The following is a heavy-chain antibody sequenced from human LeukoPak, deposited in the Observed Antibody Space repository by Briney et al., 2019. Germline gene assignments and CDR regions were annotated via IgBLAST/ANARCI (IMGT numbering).Heavy chain of an antibody. CDR3: AKDSLLSGSYILGY. J-gene: IGHJ4*02. CDR1: GLTFSSYA. Sequence: GGSLRLSCAASGLTFSSYAMSWVRQAPGKGLEWVSAISGSGGSTYYADSVKGRFTISRDNSKNTLYLQMNSLRAEDTAVYYCAKDSLLSGSYILGYWGQGTLVTVSS. V-gene: IGHV3-23*01. D-gene: IGHD1-26*01. CDR2: ISGSGGST.